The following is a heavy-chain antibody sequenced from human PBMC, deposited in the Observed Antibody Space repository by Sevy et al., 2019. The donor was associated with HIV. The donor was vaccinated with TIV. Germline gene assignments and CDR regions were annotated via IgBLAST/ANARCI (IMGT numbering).Heavy chain of an antibody. Sequence: SETLSLTCTVSGGSITSLYWNWIRQPPGKGLEWIANIYYNGYINYNPSLKSRVTLSLDTSKNQFSLRLSSVTAVDTAMYYCAGENAWGRGYSWGQGTLVTVSS. CDR3: AGENAWGRGYS. CDR2: IYYNGYI. V-gene: IGHV4-59*08. CDR1: GGSITSLY. D-gene: IGHD1-26*01. J-gene: IGHJ4*02.